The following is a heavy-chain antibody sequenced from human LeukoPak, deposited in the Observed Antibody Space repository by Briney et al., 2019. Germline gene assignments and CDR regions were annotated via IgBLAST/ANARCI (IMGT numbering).Heavy chain of an antibody. J-gene: IGHJ4*02. CDR2: IHDDGHVR. Sequence: GGSLRLSCAASGFTFSAYAMSWFRQAPGKGLEWVANIHDDGHVRNYEDSVKGRFTISRDDARSSVYLQLRSLRAEDTALYFCARGRGWVDHWGQGTLVTVSS. D-gene: IGHD3-16*01. CDR3: ARGRGWVDH. CDR1: GFTFSAYA. V-gene: IGHV3-7*01.